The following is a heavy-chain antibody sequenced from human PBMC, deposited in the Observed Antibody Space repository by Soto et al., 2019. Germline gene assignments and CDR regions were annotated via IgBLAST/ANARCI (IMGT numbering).Heavy chain of an antibody. J-gene: IGHJ4*02. CDR1: GFTFSSYE. D-gene: IGHD3-22*01. CDR2: ISSSGSTI. CDR3: ARQRPPYYSDSSGSIDY. Sequence: GGSLRLSCAASGFTFSSYEMNWVRQAPGKGLEWVSYISSSGSTIYYADSVKGRFTISRDNAKNSLYLQMNSLRAEDTAVYYCARQRPPYYSDSSGSIDYWGQGTLVTVSS. V-gene: IGHV3-48*03.